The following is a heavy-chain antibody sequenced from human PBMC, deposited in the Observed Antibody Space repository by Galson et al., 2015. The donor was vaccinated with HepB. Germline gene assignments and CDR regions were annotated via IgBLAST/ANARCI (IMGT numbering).Heavy chain of an antibody. Sequence: SLRLSCAASGFTFSSYAMHWVRQAPGKGLEWVAVISYDGSNKYYADSVKGRFTISRDNSKNTLYLQMNSLRAEDTAVYYCARESAVVVTASSLNYWGQGTLVTVSS. J-gene: IGHJ4*02. CDR3: ARESAVVVTASSLNY. D-gene: IGHD2-21*02. CDR1: GFTFSSYA. V-gene: IGHV3-30-3*01. CDR2: ISYDGSNK.